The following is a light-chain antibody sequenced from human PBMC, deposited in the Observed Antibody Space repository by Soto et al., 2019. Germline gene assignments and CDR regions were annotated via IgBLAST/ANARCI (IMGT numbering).Light chain of an antibody. J-gene: IGKJ4*01. CDR3: HQCATSPLT. Sequence: EIVLTQSPGTLSLSPGERATLSCRASQSVGNNYLAWYQQKPGQAPRLLIYNASKRATGIPDRFSGSGSETDFTLTISRLEPEDFAVYFCHQCATSPLTFGGGTKVEIK. CDR2: NAS. CDR1: QSVGNNY. V-gene: IGKV3-20*01.